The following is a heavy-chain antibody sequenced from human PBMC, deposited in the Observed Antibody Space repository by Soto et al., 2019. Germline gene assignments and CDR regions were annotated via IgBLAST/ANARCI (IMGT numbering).Heavy chain of an antibody. J-gene: IGHJ5*02. CDR2: ISSSSSTI. D-gene: IGHD6-19*01. CDR1: GFTFSSYS. CDR3: ATDRGWDKWFDP. Sequence: EVQLVESGGGLVQPGGSLRLSCAASGFTFSSYSMNWVRQAPGKGLEWVSYISSSSSTIYYADSVKGRFTISRDNAKNALYLQMNSVRAEDTAVYYCATDRGWDKWFDPWGQGTLVTVSS. V-gene: IGHV3-48*01.